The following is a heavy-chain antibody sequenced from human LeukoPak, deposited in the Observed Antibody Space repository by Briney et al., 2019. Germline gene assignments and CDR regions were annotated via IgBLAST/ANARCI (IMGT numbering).Heavy chain of an antibody. CDR3: ARDGGWGGYRGEPIRPTDY. CDR2: INPNSGGT. Sequence: GASVKVSCKASGYTFTGYYMHWVRQAPGQGLEWMGWINPNSGGTNYAQKFQGRVTMTRDTPISTAYMELSRLRSDDTAVYYCARDGGWGGYRGEPIRPTDYWGQGTLVTVSS. J-gene: IGHJ4*02. D-gene: IGHD5-12*01. V-gene: IGHV1-2*02. CDR1: GYTFTGYY.